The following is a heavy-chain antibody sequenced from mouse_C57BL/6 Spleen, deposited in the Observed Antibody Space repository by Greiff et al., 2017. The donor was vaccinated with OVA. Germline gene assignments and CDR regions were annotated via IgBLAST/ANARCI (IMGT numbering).Heavy chain of an antibody. CDR3: ARSPHAY. V-gene: IGHV1-81*01. Sequence: QVQLQQSGAELARPGASVKLSCKASGYTFTSYGISWVKQRTGQGLEWIGEIYPRSGNTYYNEKFKGKATLTADKSSSTAYMALRSLTSEDSAVYFCARSPHAYWGQGTLVTVSA. CDR1: GYTFTSYG. J-gene: IGHJ3*01. CDR2: IYPRSGNT.